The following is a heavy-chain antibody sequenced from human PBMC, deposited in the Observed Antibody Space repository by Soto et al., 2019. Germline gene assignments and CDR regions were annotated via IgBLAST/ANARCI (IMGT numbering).Heavy chain of an antibody. D-gene: IGHD6-13*01. CDR3: ARLLTGSWNWFDP. J-gene: IGHJ5*02. Sequence: EVQLVESGGGLVQPGESLRLSCAASGFTFSSYWMHWGRQAPGKGLVWVSRINSDGSRTNYADSVKGRFTVSRDNAKNTQYLQMNSLRAEDTAVYYCARLLTGSWNWFDPWGQGTLVTVSS. CDR2: INSDGSRT. CDR1: GFTFSSYW. V-gene: IGHV3-74*01.